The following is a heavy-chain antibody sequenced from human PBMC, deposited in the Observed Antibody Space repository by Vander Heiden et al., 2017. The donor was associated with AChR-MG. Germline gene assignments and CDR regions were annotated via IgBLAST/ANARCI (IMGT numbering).Heavy chain of an antibody. V-gene: IGHV1-69*06. CDR2: IIPIFGTA. CDR1: GGPFSSYA. D-gene: IGHD3-22*01. Sequence: QVQLVQSGAEVKKPGSSVKVSCKASGGPFSSYAISWVRQAPGQGLEWMGGIIPIFGTANYAQKFQGRVTITADKSTSTAYMELSSLRSEDTAVYYCAGLASYYDSSGYSGWGQGTLVTVSS. CDR3: AGLASYYDSSGYSG. J-gene: IGHJ4*02.